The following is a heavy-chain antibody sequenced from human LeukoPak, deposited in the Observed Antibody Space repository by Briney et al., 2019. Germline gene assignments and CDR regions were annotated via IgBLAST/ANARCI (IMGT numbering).Heavy chain of an antibody. CDR2: IYYSGST. CDR1: GGSISSGDYY. V-gene: IGHV4-30-4*08. CDR3: ARAPSGTVTYYYMDV. D-gene: IGHD4-11*01. J-gene: IGHJ6*03. Sequence: PSRTLSLTCTVSGGSISSGDYYWSWIRQPPGKGLEWIGYIYYSGSTYYNPSLKSRVTISVDTSKNQFSLKLSSVTAADTAVYYCARAPSGTVTYYYMDVWGKGTTVTVSS.